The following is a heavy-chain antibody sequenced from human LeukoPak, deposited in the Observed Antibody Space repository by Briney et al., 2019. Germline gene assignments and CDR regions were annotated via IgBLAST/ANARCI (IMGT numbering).Heavy chain of an antibody. Sequence: ASVKVSCKASGYTFTSYDINWVRQATGQGLEWMGWMNPNSGNTGYAQKFQGRVTITRNTSISTAYMELSSLRSEDTAVYYCARGRGNVLRYFDWLSHYFDYWGQGTLVTVSS. CDR2: MNPNSGNT. D-gene: IGHD3-9*01. V-gene: IGHV1-8*03. CDR3: ARGRGNVLRYFDWLSHYFDY. CDR1: GYTFTSYD. J-gene: IGHJ4*02.